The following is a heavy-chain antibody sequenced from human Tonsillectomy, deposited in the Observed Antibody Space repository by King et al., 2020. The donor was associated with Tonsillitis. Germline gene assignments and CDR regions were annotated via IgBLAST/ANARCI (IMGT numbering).Heavy chain of an antibody. Sequence: QLQESGPGTVKPSETLSLTCTISGVSMNNYYWSWIRKAPGKGLEWIGYFSDSWANKYNPSLKGRLTIPGDTSKNQYYLRMNSVTSADTAVYYCAREVSNRSSGYRLSVAFDSWGQGTEVTVSS. V-gene: IGHV4-59*01. CDR2: FSDSWAN. CDR1: GVSMNNYY. D-gene: IGHD6-13*01. CDR3: AREVSNRSSGYRLSVAFDS. J-gene: IGHJ3*02.